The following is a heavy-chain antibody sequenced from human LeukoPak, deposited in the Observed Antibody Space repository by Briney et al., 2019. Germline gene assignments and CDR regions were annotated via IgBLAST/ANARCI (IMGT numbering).Heavy chain of an antibody. Sequence: GGSLRLSCAASGFTFSSYEMNWVRQAPGKGLEWVSYISSSGSTIYYADSVKGRFTISRDNAKNSLYLQMNSLRAEDTAVYYCAKISGYYPSDYWGQGTLVTVSS. V-gene: IGHV3-48*03. D-gene: IGHD3-22*01. CDR2: ISSSGSTI. CDR3: AKISGYYPSDY. CDR1: GFTFSSYE. J-gene: IGHJ4*02.